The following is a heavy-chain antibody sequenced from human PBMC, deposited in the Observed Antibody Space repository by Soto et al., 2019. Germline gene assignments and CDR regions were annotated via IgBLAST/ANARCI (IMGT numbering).Heavy chain of an antibody. D-gene: IGHD3-22*01. Sequence: KTSETLSLTCSVSGDSLKNHYWAWIRHSPGKGLEWIGNIYDSGSTNYSPALKSRVTISVDTSKNQLSLKLSSVTAADTAVYYCARVGRYYDSSGYSVDFWGQGTLVTVSS. CDR3: ARVGRYYDSSGYSVDF. J-gene: IGHJ4*02. CDR2: IYDSGST. V-gene: IGHV4-59*11. CDR1: GDSLKNHY.